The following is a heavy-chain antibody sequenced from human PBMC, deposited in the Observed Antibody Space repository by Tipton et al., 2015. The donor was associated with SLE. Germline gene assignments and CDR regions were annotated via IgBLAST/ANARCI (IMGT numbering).Heavy chain of an antibody. V-gene: IGHV4-59*01. CDR2: IYYTGRT. Sequence: TLSLTCTVSGGSISSYYWSWIRQPPGKGLEWIGNIYYTGRTNYNPSLKSRVTISLDTSKNQFSLKLSSVTAADTAVYYCARDFRADGNWFDPWGQGTLVTVSS. D-gene: IGHD5-24*01. CDR3: ARDFRADGNWFDP. CDR1: GGSISSYY. J-gene: IGHJ5*02.